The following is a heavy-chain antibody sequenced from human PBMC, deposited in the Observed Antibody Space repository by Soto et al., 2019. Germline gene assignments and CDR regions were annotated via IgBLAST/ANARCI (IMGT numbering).Heavy chain of an antibody. V-gene: IGHV3-73*01. Sequence: GGSLRLSCAASGFTFSGSAMHWVRQASGKGLEWVGRIRSKANSYATAYAASVKGRFTISRDDSKNTAYLQMNSLKTEDTAVYYCTRDYDFWSGPHYYYYYGMDVWGQGTTVTVSS. D-gene: IGHD3-3*01. CDR2: IRSKANSYAT. CDR3: TRDYDFWSGPHYYYYYGMDV. CDR1: GFTFSGSA. J-gene: IGHJ6*02.